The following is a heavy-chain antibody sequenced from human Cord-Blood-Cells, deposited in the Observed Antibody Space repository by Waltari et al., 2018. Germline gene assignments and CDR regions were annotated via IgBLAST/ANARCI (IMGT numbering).Heavy chain of an antibody. J-gene: IGHJ4*02. Sequence: QLQLQESRPGLVKPSETLSLTCTVSGGSIRRSSYYWGWIRQPPGKGLGGIGSIDYSGSTYCNPSLKSRVTISVDTSKKQFYLKLSSVTAADTAVYYCARDSNGVIDYWGQGTLVTVSS. CDR3: ARDSNGVIDY. D-gene: IGHD2-8*01. CDR1: GGSIRRSSYY. CDR2: IDYSGST. V-gene: IGHV4-39*02.